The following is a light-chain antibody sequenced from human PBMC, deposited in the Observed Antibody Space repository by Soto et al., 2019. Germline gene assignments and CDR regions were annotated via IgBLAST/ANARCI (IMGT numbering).Light chain of an antibody. Sequence: QSVLTQPPSVSGAPGQRVTISCTGSSSNIGAGYDVHWYHQLPGTAPKLLIYGNNNRPSGVPDRFSGSRSGTSASLAITGLQAEDEADYYCQSYDSSLSVGVFGGGPKLTVL. V-gene: IGLV1-40*01. CDR2: GNN. CDR1: SSNIGAGYD. CDR3: QSYDSSLSVGV. J-gene: IGLJ3*02.